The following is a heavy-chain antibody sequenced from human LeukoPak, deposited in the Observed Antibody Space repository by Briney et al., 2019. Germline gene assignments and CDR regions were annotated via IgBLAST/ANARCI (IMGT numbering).Heavy chain of an antibody. D-gene: IGHD3-22*01. CDR3: ATLYYDSSGLPFDY. CDR2: INPNSGGT. CDR1: VYTFTGYY. J-gene: IGHJ4*02. Sequence: ASVKVSCKPSVYTFTGYYMHWVRQAPGQGLEWMGRINPNSGGTNYAQKFQGRVTMTRDTSISTAYMELSRLRSDDTAVYYCATLYYDSSGLPFDYWGQGTLVTVSS. V-gene: IGHV1-2*06.